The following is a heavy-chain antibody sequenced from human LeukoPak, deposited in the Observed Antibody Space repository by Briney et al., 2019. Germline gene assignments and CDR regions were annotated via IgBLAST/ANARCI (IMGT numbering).Heavy chain of an antibody. J-gene: IGHJ4*02. CDR3: ARASWYQGY. CDR2: INNSGST. V-gene: IGHV4-34*01. D-gene: IGHD6-13*01. CDR1: GGSFSGYY. Sequence: PSETLSLTRAVYGGSFSGYYWSWIRQPPGKGLEWIGEINNSGSTNYNPSLKSRVTISVDTSKNQFSLKLSSVTAADTAVYYCARASWYQGYWGQGTLVTVSS.